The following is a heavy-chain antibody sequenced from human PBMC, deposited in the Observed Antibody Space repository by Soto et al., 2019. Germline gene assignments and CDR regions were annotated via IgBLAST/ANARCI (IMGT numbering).Heavy chain of an antibody. Sequence: EVQLVESGGGLVQPGGSLRLSCAASGFTFSRYWMHWVRQAPGKGLVWVSRINSDGSSTSYADSVKGRFTISRDNAKNTLNLQMNSLRAADTAVYYCARDSGGYYEPLFAYWGQGTLVTVSS. V-gene: IGHV3-74*01. D-gene: IGHD3-22*01. J-gene: IGHJ4*02. CDR1: GFTFSRYW. CDR2: INSDGSST. CDR3: ARDSGGYYEPLFAY.